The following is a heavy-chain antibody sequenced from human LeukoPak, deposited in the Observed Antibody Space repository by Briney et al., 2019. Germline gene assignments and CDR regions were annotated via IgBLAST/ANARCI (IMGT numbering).Heavy chain of an antibody. CDR2: IRYDGSNK. CDR1: GFTFSSYG. Sequence: GGSLRLSCAASGFTFSSYGMHWVRQAPGKGLEWVAFIRYDGSNKYYADSVKGRFTISRDNSKNTLYLQMNSLRAEDTAVYYCAKDAGPVWFGASFDYWGQGTLVTVSS. D-gene: IGHD3-10*01. V-gene: IGHV3-30*02. J-gene: IGHJ4*02. CDR3: AKDAGPVWFGASFDY.